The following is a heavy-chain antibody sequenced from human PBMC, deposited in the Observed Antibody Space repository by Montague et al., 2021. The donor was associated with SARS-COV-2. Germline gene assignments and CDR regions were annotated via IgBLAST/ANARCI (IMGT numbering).Heavy chain of an antibody. CDR2: MHYSGST. Sequence: SETLSLTCTVSGGSISSSGYYWGWIRQPPGKGLEWIESMHYSGSTYFYPSLKSRVTISIDTSKDQFSLKLSSVTAADTAVYYCARDTAMAPSFVYWGQGTLVTVSS. V-gene: IGHV4-39*02. CDR1: GGSISSSGYY. J-gene: IGHJ4*02. CDR3: ARDTAMAPSFVY. D-gene: IGHD5-18*01.